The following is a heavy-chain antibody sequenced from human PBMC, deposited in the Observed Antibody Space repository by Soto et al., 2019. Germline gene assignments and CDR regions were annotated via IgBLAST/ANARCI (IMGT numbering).Heavy chain of an antibody. CDR3: ARVRSGGRAYFFDY. J-gene: IGHJ4*02. CDR1: GYTFTRYN. Sequence: ASVKVSCKASGYTFTRYNVHWVRQAPGQGLEWMAIINPSGGTTYYVQKFEGRVTLTTDTSTSTVYMELSSLRSDDTAVYYCARVRSGGRAYFFDYWGQGTLVTVSS. CDR2: INPSGGTT. V-gene: IGHV1-46*01. D-gene: IGHD2-15*01.